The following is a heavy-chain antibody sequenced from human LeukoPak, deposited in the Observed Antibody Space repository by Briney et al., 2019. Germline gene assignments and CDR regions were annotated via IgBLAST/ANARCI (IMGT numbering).Heavy chain of an antibody. D-gene: IGHD4-17*01. V-gene: IGHV4-39*01. Sequence: PSEALSLTCTVSSGSLSSSSYYWGWIRHPPGKGLEWIGRSYYSGSTYYNPSLKSRVTISVDTSKNQFSLKLSSVTAADTAVYFCARLVTINTVTTARYWYFDLWGRGTLVTVSS. CDR1: SGSLSSSSYY. CDR2: SYYSGST. CDR3: ARLVTINTVTTARYWYFDL. J-gene: IGHJ2*01.